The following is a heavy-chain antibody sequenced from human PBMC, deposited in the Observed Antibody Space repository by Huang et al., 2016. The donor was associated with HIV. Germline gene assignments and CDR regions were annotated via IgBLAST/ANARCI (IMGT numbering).Heavy chain of an antibody. D-gene: IGHD3-10*01. J-gene: IGHJ3*02. V-gene: IGHV3-48*01. CDR3: ARFGSYYYGSGSYLDAFDI. Sequence: EVQLMESGGGLVQPGGSLRLSRAASGFTFRTYNMNWVRQAPGKGLEGVSYMTSSSGSIYYADSVKGRFTISRDNAKNSLYLQMNSLRAEDTAVYYCARFGSYYYGSGSYLDAFDIWGQGTMVTVSS. CDR2: MTSSSGSI. CDR1: GFTFRTYN.